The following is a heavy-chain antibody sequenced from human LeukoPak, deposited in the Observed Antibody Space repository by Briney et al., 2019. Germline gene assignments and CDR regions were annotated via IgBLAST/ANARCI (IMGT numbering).Heavy chain of an antibody. CDR2: IIPFFATT. V-gene: IGHV1-69*13. CDR1: GGNMSSHA. CDR3: VRGVGDCSAGNCNLFGMDV. Sequence: SVKVSCKASGGNMSSHAMTWVRQAPGQGLEWMGGIIPFFATTNYAQKFQGRVTVTADGSTSTSYMELTSLRSDDTAVYYCVRGVGDCSAGNCNLFGMDVWGQGTTVTVSS. D-gene: IGHD2-15*01. J-gene: IGHJ6*02.